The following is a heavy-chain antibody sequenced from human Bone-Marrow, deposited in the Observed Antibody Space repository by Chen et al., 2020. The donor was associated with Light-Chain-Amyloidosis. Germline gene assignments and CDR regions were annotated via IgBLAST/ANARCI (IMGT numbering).Heavy chain of an antibody. CDR3: VREVYDYNYGASYYYYSMDV. D-gene: IGHD5-18*01. CDR2: ISTSRSYI. Sequence: EVHLVESGGGLVKPGGSLRLSCAASGFTFGRHSMHWVRQAPGKGLEWVSSISTSRSYIHYADSMKGRFTISRDNAKNALFLQMNSLRAEDTAVYYCVREVYDYNYGASYYYYSMDVWGQGTTVTVSS. CDR1: GFTFGRHS. J-gene: IGHJ6*02. V-gene: IGHV3-21*01.